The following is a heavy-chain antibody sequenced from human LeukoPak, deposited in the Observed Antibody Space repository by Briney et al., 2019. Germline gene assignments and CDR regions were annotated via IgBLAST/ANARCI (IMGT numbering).Heavy chain of an antibody. J-gene: IGHJ4*02. V-gene: IGHV3-7*01. D-gene: IGHD6-19*01. CDR1: GFTSSNYW. CDR2: IKQDGSEK. CDR3: ARDRGISGWYEFDY. Sequence: GGSLRLSCAASGFTSSNYWMSWGRQAPRKGLEWVANIKQDGSEKYYVDSVKGRFTISRDNAKNSLYLQMNSLRAEDTAVYYCARDRGISGWYEFDYWGQGTLVTVSS.